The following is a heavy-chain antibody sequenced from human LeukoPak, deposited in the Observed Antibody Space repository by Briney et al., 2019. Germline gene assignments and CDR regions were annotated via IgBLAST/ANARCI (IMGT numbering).Heavy chain of an antibody. CDR1: GFTFSMYW. D-gene: IGHD6-25*01. Sequence: GGSLRLSCAASGFTFSMYWMHWVRQPPGKGLEWVSNIGTSSTTIYYADSVKGRFTISRDNAKNSLYLQMNSLRADDTAVYYCARFAAGGSYYYYMDVWGKGTTVTVSS. CDR3: ARFAAGGSYYYYMDV. J-gene: IGHJ6*03. V-gene: IGHV3-48*01. CDR2: IGTSSTTI.